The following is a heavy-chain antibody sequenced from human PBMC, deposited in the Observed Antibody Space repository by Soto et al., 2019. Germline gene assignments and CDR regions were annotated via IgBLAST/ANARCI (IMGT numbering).Heavy chain of an antibody. CDR1: SGSISSSNW. CDR3: ARVGRITMVRGVMEGNPAYYYYYYMDV. V-gene: IGHV4-4*02. D-gene: IGHD3-10*01. Sequence: SETLSLTCAVSSGSISSSNWWSWVRQPPGKGLEWIGEIYHSGSTNYNPSLKSRVTISVDKSKNQFSLKLSSVTAADTAVYYCARVGRITMVRGVMEGNPAYYYYYYMDVWGKGTTVTVSS. J-gene: IGHJ6*03. CDR2: IYHSGST.